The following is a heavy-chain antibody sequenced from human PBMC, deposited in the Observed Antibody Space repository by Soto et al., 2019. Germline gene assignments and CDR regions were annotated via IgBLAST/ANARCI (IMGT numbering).Heavy chain of an antibody. V-gene: IGHV4-30-2*03. CDR3: ARQGYYGSGSYYKFRWFDP. CDR2: IYHSGST. J-gene: IGHJ5*02. D-gene: IGHD3-10*01. Sequence: SETLSLTCAVSGGSISSGGYSWSWIRQPPGKGLEWIGYIYHSGSTYYNPSLKSRVTISVDTSKNQFSLKLSSVTAADTAVYYCARQGYYGSGSYYKFRWFDPWGQGTLVTVS. CDR1: GGSISSGGYS.